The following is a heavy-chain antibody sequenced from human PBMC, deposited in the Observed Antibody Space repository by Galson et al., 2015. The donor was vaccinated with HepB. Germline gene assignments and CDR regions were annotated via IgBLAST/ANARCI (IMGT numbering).Heavy chain of an antibody. Sequence: SLRLSCAASGFTVSSNYMSWVRQAPGKGLEWVSVIYSGGSTYYADSVKGRFTISRDNSKNTLYLQMNSLRAEDTAVYYCARDSNPLLVAVAGFFGNFDLWGRGTLVTVSS. CDR2: IYSGGST. D-gene: IGHD6-19*01. V-gene: IGHV3-53*01. J-gene: IGHJ2*01. CDR3: ARDSNPLLVAVAGFFGNFDL. CDR1: GFTVSSNY.